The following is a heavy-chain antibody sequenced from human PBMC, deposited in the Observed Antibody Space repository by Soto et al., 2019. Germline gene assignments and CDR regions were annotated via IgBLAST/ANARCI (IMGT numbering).Heavy chain of an antibody. D-gene: IGHD5-12*01. CDR1: GGSISSYY. J-gene: IGHJ4*02. Sequence: PSETLSLTCTVSGGSISSYYWSWIRQPPGKGLEWIGDIYYSGSTNYNPSLKSRVTISVDTSKNQFSLKLGSVTAADTAMYYCASMIHSGYELWGQGTLVTVSS. CDR3: ASMIHSGYEL. V-gene: IGHV4-59*12. CDR2: IYYSGST.